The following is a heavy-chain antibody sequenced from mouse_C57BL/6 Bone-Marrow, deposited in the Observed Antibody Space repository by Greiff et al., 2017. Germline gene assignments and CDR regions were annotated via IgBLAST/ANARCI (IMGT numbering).Heavy chain of an antibody. J-gene: IGHJ4*01. CDR1: GFSFNTYA. V-gene: IGHV10-1*01. Sequence: EVKLVESGGGLVQPKGSLKLSCAASGFSFNTYAMNWVRQAPGKGLEWVARIRSKSNNYATYYADSVKDRFTISRDDSESMLYLQMNNLKTEDTAMYYCVRQGPTIVKVGYAMDYWGQGTSVTVSS. CDR2: IRSKSNNYAT. D-gene: IGHD2-5*01. CDR3: VRQGPTIVKVGYAMDY.